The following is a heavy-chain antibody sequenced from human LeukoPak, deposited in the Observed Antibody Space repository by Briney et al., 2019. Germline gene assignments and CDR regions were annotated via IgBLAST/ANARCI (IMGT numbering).Heavy chain of an antibody. Sequence: ASVKVSCKASGYTFTSYGISWVRQAPGQGLEWMGWISAYNGNTNYAQKLQGRVTMTTDTSTSTAYMELRSLRSDDTAVYYCARVSVLLWFGELLWGDWFDPWGQGTLVTVSS. D-gene: IGHD3-10*01. J-gene: IGHJ5*02. CDR1: GYTFTSYG. CDR2: ISAYNGNT. V-gene: IGHV1-18*01. CDR3: ARVSVLLWFGELLWGDWFDP.